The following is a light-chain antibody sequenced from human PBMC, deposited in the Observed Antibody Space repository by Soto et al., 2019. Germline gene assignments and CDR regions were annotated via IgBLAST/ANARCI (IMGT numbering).Light chain of an antibody. Sequence: DIQMTQSPSSLSASVGDRVAITCRASQSIRTYLNWYQQKPGKAPKLLIYATSSLQSGVPPRFSGSGSETDFTLTISSLQPEDFATYYCQQSYSTPITFGPGTKVDIK. CDR1: QSIRTY. V-gene: IGKV1-39*01. J-gene: IGKJ3*01. CDR3: QQSYSTPIT. CDR2: ATS.